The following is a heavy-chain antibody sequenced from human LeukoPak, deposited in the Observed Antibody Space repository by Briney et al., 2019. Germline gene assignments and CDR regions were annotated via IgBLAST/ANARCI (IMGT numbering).Heavy chain of an antibody. CDR3: AKVAGFYDTSGRFFDY. CDR1: GFTFSTYT. V-gene: IGHV3-23*01. J-gene: IGHJ4*02. D-gene: IGHD3-22*01. Sequence: PGGSLRLSCAASGFTFSTYTMSWLRQAPGKGLEWVSAISGSGGSTYYADSVKGRFTISRDNSKNTLYLQMNSLRAEDAAVYYCAKVAGFYDTSGRFFDYWGQGTLVTVSS. CDR2: ISGSGGST.